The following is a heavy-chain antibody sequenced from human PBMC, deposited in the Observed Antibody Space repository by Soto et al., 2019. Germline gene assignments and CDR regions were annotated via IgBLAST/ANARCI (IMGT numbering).Heavy chain of an antibody. Sequence: SLWPSSAASGFTCGTLALHWVRQAPDEGLESVALISHEGRIEKYAASVKCRFTISRDNSKNTLYMQMDSRRLEDTGVYYCARDGLPDDFRSGGYWYDPWGQGTEDSVSA. CDR1: GFTCGTLA. D-gene: IGHD3-3*01. CDR3: ARDGLPDDFRSGGYWYDP. J-gene: IGHJ5*02. V-gene: IGHV3-30-3*01. CDR2: ISHEGRIE.